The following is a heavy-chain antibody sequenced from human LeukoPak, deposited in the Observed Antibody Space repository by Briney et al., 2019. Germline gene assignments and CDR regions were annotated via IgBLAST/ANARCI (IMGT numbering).Heavy chain of an antibody. J-gene: IGHJ6*03. CDR1: GFTFSSYG. CDR2: IRYDGSNK. D-gene: IGHD3-3*01. Sequence: GGSLRLSCAASGFTFSSYGMHWVRQAPGKGLEWVAFIRYDGSNKYYADSVKGRFTISRDNSKNTLYLQMNSLRAEDTAVYYCATDLITIFGVVIIYYYYYMDVWGKGTTVTVSS. V-gene: IGHV3-30*02. CDR3: ATDLITIFGVVIIYYYYYMDV.